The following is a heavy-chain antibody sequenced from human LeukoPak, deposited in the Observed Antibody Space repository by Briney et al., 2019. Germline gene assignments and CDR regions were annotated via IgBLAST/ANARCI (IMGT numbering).Heavy chain of an antibody. CDR1: GYTFTGYY. CDR3: ARETTTYCSGGSCYRNYMDV. D-gene: IGHD2-15*01. Sequence: ASVKVSCKASGYTFTGYYMHWVRQAPGQGLEWMGRINPNSGGTNYAQKFQGRVTMTRDTSISTAYMELSRLRSDGTAVYYCARETTTYCSGGSCYRNYMDVWGKGTTVTVSS. J-gene: IGHJ6*03. V-gene: IGHV1-2*06. CDR2: INPNSGGT.